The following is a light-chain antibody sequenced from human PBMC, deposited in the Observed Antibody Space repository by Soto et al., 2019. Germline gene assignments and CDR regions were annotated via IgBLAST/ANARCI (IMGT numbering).Light chain of an antibody. V-gene: IGKV1-5*03. CDR1: QSVNRW. J-gene: IGKJ1*01. CDR3: QQYNSYSWT. CDR2: ETS. Sequence: IKMTQSPCTRSAPAGDRVTRTCRASQSVNRWLAWYQQKPGKAPKLLIYETSSLESGVPSRFGGSGSGTEFTLTISSLQPDEGAIYYCQQYNSYSWTVGQGTKVDLK.